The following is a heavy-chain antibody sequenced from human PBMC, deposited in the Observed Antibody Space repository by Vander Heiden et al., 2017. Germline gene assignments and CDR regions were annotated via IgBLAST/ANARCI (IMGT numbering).Heavy chain of an antibody. CDR2: ISSSSSYI. CDR3: ARDLYGDYFIDY. J-gene: IGHJ4*02. Sequence: VQLVESGGRLVKPGGSLRLSCADSGFPFSSYSMNWVRQAAGKGLEWVSSISSSSSYIYYADSVKGRFTISRDNAKNSLYLQMNSLRAEDTAVYYCARDLYGDYFIDYWGQGTLVTVSS. CDR1: GFPFSSYS. V-gene: IGHV3-21*01. D-gene: IGHD4-17*01.